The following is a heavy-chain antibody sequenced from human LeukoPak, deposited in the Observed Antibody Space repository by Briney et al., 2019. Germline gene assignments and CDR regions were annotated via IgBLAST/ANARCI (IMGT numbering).Heavy chain of an antibody. CDR3: ARGNWNDDYDFDY. J-gene: IGHJ4*02. V-gene: IGHV1-8*01. Sequence: EASVKASCKASGYTFTSYDINWVRQATGQGLEWMGWMNPNSGNTGYAQKFQGRVTMTRNTSISTAYMELSSLRSEDTAVYYCARGNWNDDYDFDYWGQGTLVTVSS. CDR2: MNPNSGNT. CDR1: GYTFTSYD. D-gene: IGHD1-1*01.